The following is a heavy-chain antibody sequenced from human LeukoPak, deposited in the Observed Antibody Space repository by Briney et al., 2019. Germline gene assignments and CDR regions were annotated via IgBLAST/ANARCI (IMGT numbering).Heavy chain of an antibody. CDR2: IYYTGSA. CDR1: GGSISSYY. D-gene: IGHD5-24*01. Sequence: PSETLSLTCTVSGGSISSYYWSWIRQPPGKGLEWIGYIYYTGSANYNPSLKSRATISVDTSKNQFSLKLNSVTAADTAVYYCARDQAGYNPLSYYFDYWGQGTLVTVSS. J-gene: IGHJ4*02. V-gene: IGHV4-59*01. CDR3: ARDQAGYNPLSYYFDY.